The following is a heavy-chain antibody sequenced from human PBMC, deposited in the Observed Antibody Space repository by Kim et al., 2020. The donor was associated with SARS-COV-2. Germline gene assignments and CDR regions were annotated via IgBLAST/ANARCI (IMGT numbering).Heavy chain of an antibody. J-gene: IGHJ5*02. CDR3: ASSNGDYVGWFDP. Sequence: GGSLRLSCAASGFTFSSYSMNWVRQAPGKGLEWVSYISSSSSTIYYADSVKGRFTISRDNAKNSLYLQMNSLRAEDTAVYYCASSNGDYVGWFDPWGQGTLVTVSS. D-gene: IGHD4-17*01. V-gene: IGHV3-48*04. CDR2: ISSSSSTI. CDR1: GFTFSSYS.